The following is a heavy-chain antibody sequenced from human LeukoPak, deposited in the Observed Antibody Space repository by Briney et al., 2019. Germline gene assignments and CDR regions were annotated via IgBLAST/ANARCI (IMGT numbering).Heavy chain of an antibody. J-gene: IGHJ6*02. CDR1: GGSISSSSYY. V-gene: IGHV4-39*07. Sequence: SETLSLTCTVSGGSISSSSYYWGWIRQPPGKGLEWIGSIYYSGSTYYNPSLKSRVTISVDTSKNQFSLELSSVTAADTAVYYCARDWGDYEGVGYYYYGMDVWGQGTTVTVSS. CDR2: IYYSGST. CDR3: ARDWGDYEGVGYYYYGMDV. D-gene: IGHD4-17*01.